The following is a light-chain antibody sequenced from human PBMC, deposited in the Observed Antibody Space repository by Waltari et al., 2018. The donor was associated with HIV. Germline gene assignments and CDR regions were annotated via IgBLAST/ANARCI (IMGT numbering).Light chain of an antibody. CDR2: DVS. Sequence: QSAPHQPRSGSGSPGPSGNISCRGSRTDFGAYNYVSWYQQHPGQVPKLVIFDVSKRPSGVPDRFSGSKSVNTASLTISGLQAEDEADYYCCSYAGTYTWVFGGGTRLTVL. J-gene: IGLJ2*01. CDR1: RTDFGAYNY. CDR3: CSYAGTYTWV. V-gene: IGLV2-11*01.